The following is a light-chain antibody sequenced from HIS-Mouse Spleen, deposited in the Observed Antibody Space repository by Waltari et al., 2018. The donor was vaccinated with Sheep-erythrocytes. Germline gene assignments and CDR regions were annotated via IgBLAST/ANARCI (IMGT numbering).Light chain of an antibody. V-gene: IGLV2-23*01. J-gene: IGLJ3*02. CDR3: CSYAGSSTWV. CDR2: EGS. CDR1: SSDVGSITL. Sequence: QSALTQPASVSGSPGQSITISCTGTSSDVGSITLFSWYQQHPGKAPNLMIYEGSKRPSGVSNRFSGSKSGNTASLTISGLQAEDEADYYCCSYAGSSTWVFGGGTKLTVL.